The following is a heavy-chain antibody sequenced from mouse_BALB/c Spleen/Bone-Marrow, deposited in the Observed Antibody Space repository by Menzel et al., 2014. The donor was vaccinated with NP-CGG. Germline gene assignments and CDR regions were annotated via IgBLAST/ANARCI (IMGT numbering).Heavy chain of an antibody. J-gene: IGHJ4*01. CDR3: TRVAMDY. V-gene: IGHV1S127*01. CDR1: GYTFTSYW. Sequence: VQLQQSGAELVKPGASVKMSCKASGYTFTSYWMHWVRQRPGQGLEWIGVIDPSDSYTSYIQKFKGKATLTVDTSSSTAYMQLSSLTSEDSAVYYCTRVAMDYWGQGTSVTVSS. CDR2: IDPSDSYT.